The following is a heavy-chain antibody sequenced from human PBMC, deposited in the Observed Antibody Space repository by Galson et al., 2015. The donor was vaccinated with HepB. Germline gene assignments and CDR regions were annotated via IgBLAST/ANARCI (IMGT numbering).Heavy chain of an antibody. D-gene: IGHD3-3*01. CDR3: ARGGADLKLTIFGVEVWDYFDY. V-gene: IGHV1-46*01. J-gene: IGHJ4*02. CDR2: INPSGGST. CDR1: GYTFTSYY. Sequence: SVKVSCKASGYTFTSYYMHWVRQAPGQGLEWMGIINPSGGSTSYAQKFQGRVTMTRDTSTSTVYMELSSLRSEDTAVYYCARGGADLKLTIFGVEVWDYFDYWGQGTLVTVSS.